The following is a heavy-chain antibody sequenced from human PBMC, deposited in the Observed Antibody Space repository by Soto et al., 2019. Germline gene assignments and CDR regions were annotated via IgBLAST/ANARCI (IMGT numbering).Heavy chain of an antibody. CDR2: ISAYNGNT. J-gene: IGHJ4*01. Sequence: ASVKVSCKASGYTFTSYGISWVRQAPGQGLEWMGWISAYNGNTNYAQKLQGRVTMTTDTSTSTAYMELRSLRSVDTSVYYCARDGAAAGPFDNWGLGTLVTVSS. CDR3: ARDGAAAGPFDN. D-gene: IGHD6-13*01. V-gene: IGHV1-18*01. CDR1: GYTFTSYG.